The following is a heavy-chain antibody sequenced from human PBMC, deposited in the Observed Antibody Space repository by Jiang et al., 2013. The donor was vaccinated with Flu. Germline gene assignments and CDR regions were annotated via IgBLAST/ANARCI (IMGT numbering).Heavy chain of an antibody. D-gene: IGHD3-10*01. Sequence: EVKKPGASVKVSCKASGYTFTGYYMHWVRQAPGQGLEWMGWINPNSGGTNYAQKFQGRVTMTRDTSISTAYMELSRLRSDDTAVYYCARGLSIYGSGRTFDYWGQGTLVTVSS. CDR3: ARGLSIYGSGRTFDY. J-gene: IGHJ4*02. CDR1: GYTFTGYY. CDR2: INPNSGGT. V-gene: IGHV1-2*02.